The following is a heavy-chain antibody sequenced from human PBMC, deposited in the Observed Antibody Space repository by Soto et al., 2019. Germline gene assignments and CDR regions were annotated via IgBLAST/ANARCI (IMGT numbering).Heavy chain of an antibody. CDR3: ARVHVMVVAGSTFDY. CDR1: GYSISRGSY. J-gene: IGHJ4*01. Sequence: SETLSLTCTVSGYSISRGSYWAWIRQPPGKGPEWIASIYHGGTTFYNPSLKSRITISVDTSNNQFSLKLTSVTAADTAVYYCARVHVMVVAGSTFDYWGHGTLVTVSS. D-gene: IGHD6-19*01. CDR2: IYHGGTT. V-gene: IGHV4-38-2*02.